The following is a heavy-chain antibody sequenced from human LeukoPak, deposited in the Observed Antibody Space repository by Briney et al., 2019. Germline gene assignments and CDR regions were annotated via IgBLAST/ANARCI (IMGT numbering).Heavy chain of an antibody. CDR1: GFTFSNAC. D-gene: IGHD5-18*01. CDR3: TTEYSYGLGADYFDY. CDR2: IISKTDGGTT. Sequence: GGSLRLSCAASGFTFSNACMSWVRQAPGKGLEWVGRIISKTDGGTTDYAAPVKGRFTISRDDSKNTLYLQMNSLKTEDTAVYYCTTEYSYGLGADYFDYWGQGTLVTVSS. V-gene: IGHV3-15*01. J-gene: IGHJ4*02.